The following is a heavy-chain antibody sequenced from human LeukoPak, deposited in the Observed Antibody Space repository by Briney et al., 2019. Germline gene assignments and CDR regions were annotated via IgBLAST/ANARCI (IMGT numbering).Heavy chain of an antibody. D-gene: IGHD3-3*01. Sequence: ASVKVSCKASGYTFTSYGISWVRQAPGQGLEWMGWISAYNGNTNYAQKFQGRVTMTRNTSISTAYMELSSLRSEDTAVYYCARGESGFDYWGQGTLVTVSS. J-gene: IGHJ4*02. CDR2: ISAYNGNT. CDR1: GYTFTSYG. CDR3: ARGESGFDY. V-gene: IGHV1-18*01.